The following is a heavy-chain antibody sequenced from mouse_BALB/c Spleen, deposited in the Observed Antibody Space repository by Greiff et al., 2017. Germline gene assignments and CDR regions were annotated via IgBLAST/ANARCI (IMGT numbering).Heavy chain of an antibody. CDR2: INPSTGYT. Sequence: VQLQQSGAELAKPGASVKMSCKASGYTFTSYWMHWVKQRPGQGLEWIGYINPSTGYTEYNQKFKDKATLTADKSSSTAYMQLSSLTSEDSAVYYCAGGGRGSMDYWGQGTSVTVSS. CDR3: AGGGRGSMDY. CDR1: GYTFTSYW. V-gene: IGHV1-7*01. D-gene: IGHD1-1*02. J-gene: IGHJ4*01.